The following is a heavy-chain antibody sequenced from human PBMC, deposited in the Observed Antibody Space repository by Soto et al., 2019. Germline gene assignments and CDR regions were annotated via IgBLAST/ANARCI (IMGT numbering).Heavy chain of an antibody. V-gene: IGHV3-23*01. CDR2: IIANGGT. Sequence: GGSLRLSCAASGFTFNHYAMSWVRQAPGNGLEWVSIIIANGGTFYADSVKGRFTISRDNSKNTVYLQMSSLRVEDTAIYYCAKGYTVAADPSRVILFDYWGQGALVTVSS. D-gene: IGHD2-15*01. CDR1: GFTFNHYA. J-gene: IGHJ4*02. CDR3: AKGYTVAADPSRVILFDY.